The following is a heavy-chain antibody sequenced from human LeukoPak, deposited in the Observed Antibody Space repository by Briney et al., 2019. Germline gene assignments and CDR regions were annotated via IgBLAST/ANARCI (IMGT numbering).Heavy chain of an antibody. D-gene: IGHD1-26*01. CDR1: GHTLTDLS. Sequence: ASVKVSCKVSGHTLTDLSMHWVRQAPGKGLEWVGGFTPEESKTTYAQMFQGRVTMTDDTSADTAYMELTFLRPEDSAIYYCAADRFHSGSHHYWGQGTLVTVSS. J-gene: IGHJ4*02. V-gene: IGHV1-24*01. CDR3: AADRFHSGSHHY. CDR2: FTPEESKT.